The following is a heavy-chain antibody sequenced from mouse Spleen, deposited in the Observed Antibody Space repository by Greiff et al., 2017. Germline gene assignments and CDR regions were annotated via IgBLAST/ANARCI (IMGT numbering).Heavy chain of an antibody. CDR1: GYSITSGYY. CDR3: AHNWEGDWFAY. V-gene: IGHV3-6*01. Sequence: EVKLVESGPGLVKPSQSLSLTCSVTGYSITSGYYWNWIRQFPGNKLEWMGYISYDGSNNYNPSLKNRISITRDTSKNQFFLKLNSVTTEDTATYYCAHNWEGDWFAYWGQGTLVTVSA. D-gene: IGHD4-1*01. CDR2: ISYDGSN. J-gene: IGHJ3*01.